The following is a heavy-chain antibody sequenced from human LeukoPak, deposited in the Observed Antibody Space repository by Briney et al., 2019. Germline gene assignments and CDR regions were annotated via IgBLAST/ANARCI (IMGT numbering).Heavy chain of an antibody. J-gene: IGHJ4*02. V-gene: IGHV1-18*01. CDR3: ARVPDYYDSSGYPLNDY. CDR1: GYTFTSYG. D-gene: IGHD3-22*01. Sequence: ASVKVSCKASGYTFTSYGISWVRQAPGQGLEWMGWISAYNGNTNYAQKLQGRVTMTTDTSTSTAYMELRSLRSDDTAVYYCARVPDYYDSSGYPLNDYWGQGTLVTVSS. CDR2: ISAYNGNT.